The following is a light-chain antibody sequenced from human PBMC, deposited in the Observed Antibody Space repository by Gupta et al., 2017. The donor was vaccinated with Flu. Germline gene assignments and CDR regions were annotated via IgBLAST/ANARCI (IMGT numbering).Light chain of an antibody. V-gene: IGKV1-9*01. CDR3: QQFNSSPLT. Sequence: QLTQSPSFLSASVCDRVTITCRASQGISSYLAWYQQKPGNAPKLLIYAASTLQSGVPSRFSGSGSGTEFTLTISSRQPEDIATYYCQQFNSSPLTFGGGTKVEIK. CDR2: AAS. J-gene: IGKJ4*01. CDR1: QGISSY.